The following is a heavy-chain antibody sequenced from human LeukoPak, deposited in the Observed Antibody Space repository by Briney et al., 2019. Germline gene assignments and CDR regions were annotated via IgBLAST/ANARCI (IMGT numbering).Heavy chain of an antibody. D-gene: IGHD3-22*01. CDR1: GGSISSSSYY. CDR2: IYYSGST. V-gene: IGHV4-39*07. J-gene: IGHJ4*02. Sequence: SETLPLTCTVSGGSISSSSYYWGWIRQPPGKGLEWIGSIYYSGSTYYNPSLKSRVTISVDTSKNQFSLKLSSVTAADTAVYYCASTPMIVVPGVDYWGQGTLVTVSS. CDR3: ASTPMIVVPGVDY.